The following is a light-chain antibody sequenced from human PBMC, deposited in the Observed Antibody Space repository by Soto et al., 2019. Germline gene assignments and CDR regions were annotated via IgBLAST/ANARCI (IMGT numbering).Light chain of an antibody. V-gene: IGLV2-14*01. J-gene: IGLJ2*01. Sequence: QSALTQPASVSGSPGQSITISCTGTSSDVGGYNYVSWYQHHPGKAPKLMIYEVSNRPSGVSDRFSGSKSGNTASLTISGLQAEDEADYYCSSYRRSSIVVFGGGTKLTVL. CDR2: EVS. CDR1: SSDVGGYNY. CDR3: SSYRRSSIVV.